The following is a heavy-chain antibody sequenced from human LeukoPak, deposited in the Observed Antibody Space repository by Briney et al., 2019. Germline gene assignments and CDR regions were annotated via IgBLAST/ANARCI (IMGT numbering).Heavy chain of an antibody. Sequence: SETLSLTCAVYGGSFSGYYWSWIRQPPGKGLEWIGEINHSGSTNYNPSLKSRVTISVDTSRNQFSLKLSSVTAADTAVYYCARGGDGYKIDYWGQGTLVTVSS. D-gene: IGHD5-24*01. V-gene: IGHV4-34*01. CDR1: GGSFSGYY. CDR2: INHSGST. J-gene: IGHJ4*02. CDR3: ARGGDGYKIDY.